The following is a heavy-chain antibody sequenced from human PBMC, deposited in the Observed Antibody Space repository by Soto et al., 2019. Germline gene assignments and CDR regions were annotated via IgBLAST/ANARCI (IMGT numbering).Heavy chain of an antibody. D-gene: IGHD2-2*01. V-gene: IGHV4-39*01. CDR2: IYYSGST. J-gene: IGHJ5*02. CDR3: ARKIFVVPAAADCSAP. CDR1: GGSISSSSYY. Sequence: SETLSLTCTVSGGSISSSSYYWGWIRQPPGKGLEWIGGIYYSGSTYYNPSLKSRVTISVDTSKNQFSLKLSSVTAADTAVYYCARKIFVVPAAADCSAPWGQGTLVTVSS.